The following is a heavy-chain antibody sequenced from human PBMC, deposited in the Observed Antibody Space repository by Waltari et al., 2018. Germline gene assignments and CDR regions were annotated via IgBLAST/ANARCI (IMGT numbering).Heavy chain of an antibody. CDR2: IYYSGST. CDR3: ARRPPTYYFDY. D-gene: IGHD3-16*01. Sequence: QVQLQESGPGLVKPSETLSLTCTVSGGSISSYYWGWIRQPPGKGLEWIGSIYYSGSTYYNPSLKSRVTISVDTSKNQFSLKLSSVTAADTAVYYCARRPPTYYFDYWGQGTLVTVSS. J-gene: IGHJ4*02. CDR1: GGSISSYY. V-gene: IGHV4-39*07.